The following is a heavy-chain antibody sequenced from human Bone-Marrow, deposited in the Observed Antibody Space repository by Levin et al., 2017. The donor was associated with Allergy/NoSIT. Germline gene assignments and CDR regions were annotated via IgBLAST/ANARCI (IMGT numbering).Heavy chain of an antibody. J-gene: IGHJ4*01. V-gene: IGHV3-53*01. CDR1: GFTVSGYY. CDR2: IYDAGRT. CDR3: ARVRFPGYHGSGSYYNEYYFDS. D-gene: IGHD3-10*01. Sequence: GGSLRLSCAASGFTVSGYYLSWVRQAPGKGLEWVSTIYDAGRTYYADSVKGRFTISRDNSKETLYLQMNSLRADDTAVYYCARVRFPGYHGSGSYYNEYYFDSWGHGTLVTVSS.